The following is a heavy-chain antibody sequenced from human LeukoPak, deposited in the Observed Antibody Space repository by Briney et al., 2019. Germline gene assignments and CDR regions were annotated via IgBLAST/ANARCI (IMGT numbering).Heavy chain of an antibody. CDR2: IYYSGST. D-gene: IGHD6-19*01. Sequence: TSETLSLTCTVSGGSIRSYYWSWIRQPPGKGLEWIGYIYYSGSTNYNPSLKSRVTISVDTSKNQFSLKLSSVTAADTAVYYCARAYSSLYFDYWGQGTLVTVSS. CDR3: ARAYSSLYFDY. J-gene: IGHJ4*02. CDR1: GGSIRSYY. V-gene: IGHV4-59*01.